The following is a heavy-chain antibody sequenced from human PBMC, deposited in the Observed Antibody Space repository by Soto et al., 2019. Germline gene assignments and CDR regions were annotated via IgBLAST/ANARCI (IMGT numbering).Heavy chain of an antibody. Sequence: SETLSLTCTVSGGSISSGDYYWSWIRQPPGKGLEWIGYIYYSGSTYYNPSLKSRVTISVDTSKSQFSLKLSSVTAADTAVYYCARVVTTENYGMDVWVQGTTVTVSS. D-gene: IGHD4-17*01. CDR2: IYYSGST. CDR1: GGSISSGDYY. V-gene: IGHV4-30-4*01. CDR3: ARVVTTENYGMDV. J-gene: IGHJ6*02.